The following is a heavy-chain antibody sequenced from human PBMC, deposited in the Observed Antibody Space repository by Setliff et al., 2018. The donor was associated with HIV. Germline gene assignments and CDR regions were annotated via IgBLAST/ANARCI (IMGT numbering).Heavy chain of an antibody. CDR1: GYPFTSYY. V-gene: IGHV1-46*01. CDR2: INPTGGST. J-gene: IGHJ4*02. CDR3: ARGRASGSANSG. D-gene: IGHD7-27*01. Sequence: GASVKVSCKASGYPFTSYYMHWVRQAPGQGLEWMGIINPTGGSTSYAQKFQGRVTMTTDTSTSTVYMELSSLRSDDTAVYYCARGRASGSANSGWGQGTLVTVSS.